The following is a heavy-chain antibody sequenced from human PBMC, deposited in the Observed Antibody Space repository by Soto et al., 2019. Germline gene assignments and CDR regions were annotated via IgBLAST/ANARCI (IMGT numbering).Heavy chain of an antibody. CDR3: AIRGSGSYYAY. V-gene: IGHV3-23*01. Sequence: EGQLLDSGGGLVQPGGSLTLSGAASGFPFSSFAMRWVRLAPGKGLAWVSAISGNGGSTNYADSVKGRFTISRDNSKNTVYMQMNSLRGEDTAVYYCAIRGSGSYYAYCGQGPLVTVSS. J-gene: IGHJ4*02. D-gene: IGHD1-26*01. CDR1: GFPFSSFA. CDR2: ISGNGGST.